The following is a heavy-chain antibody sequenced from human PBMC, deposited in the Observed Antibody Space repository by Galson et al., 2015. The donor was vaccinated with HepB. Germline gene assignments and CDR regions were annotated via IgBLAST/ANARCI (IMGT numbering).Heavy chain of an antibody. CDR1: AGSISTSTYY. J-gene: IGHJ1*01. CDR3: ARHAAPSVSASGTGFFHH. D-gene: IGHD6-13*01. V-gene: IGHV4-39*01. CDR2: VYATGGT. Sequence: SETLSLTCSVSAGSISTSTYYWAWIRQTPGQGLEWIGSVYATGGTYYSPSLKGRVTISVDPSKNRFSLRLNSVTAADTAVYYCARHAAPSVSASGTGFFHHWGQGTLVTVSS.